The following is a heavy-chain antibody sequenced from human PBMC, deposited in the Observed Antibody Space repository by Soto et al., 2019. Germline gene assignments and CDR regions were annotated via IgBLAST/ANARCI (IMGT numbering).Heavy chain of an antibody. D-gene: IGHD5-12*01. Sequence: QVQLVQSGAEVKEPGSSVKVSCKASGGGNLRDYRTTWVRRAPGQGLEWMGGIIPKLGSAKYAQNLQGRVTVTAEESTNTVYMELGSLRSDHTAVYYCARGVDGSEFGFVYWGQGTPVTVSS. CDR1: GGGNLRDYR. V-gene: IGHV1-69*01. J-gene: IGHJ4*02. CDR2: IIPKLGSA. CDR3: ARGVDGSEFGFVY.